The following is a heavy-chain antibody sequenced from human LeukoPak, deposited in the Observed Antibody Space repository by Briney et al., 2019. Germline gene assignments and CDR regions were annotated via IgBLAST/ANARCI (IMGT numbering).Heavy chain of an antibody. D-gene: IGHD2-2*01. Sequence: GGSLRLSCAASGFTVSSNYMSWVRQAPGKGLEWVSVIYSGGSTYYADSVKGRFTISRDNSKNTLYLQMNGLRAEDTAVYYCASLDCSSTSCYLWHWGQGTLVTVSS. CDR3: ASLDCSSTSCYLWH. V-gene: IGHV3-66*01. CDR1: GFTVSSNY. J-gene: IGHJ4*02. CDR2: IYSGGST.